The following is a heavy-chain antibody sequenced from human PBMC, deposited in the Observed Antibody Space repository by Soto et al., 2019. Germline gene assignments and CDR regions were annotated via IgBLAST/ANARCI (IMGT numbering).Heavy chain of an antibody. Sequence: GGSLRLYCAASGFTFSSYSMNWVRQAPGKGLEWVSYISSSSSTIYYADSVKGRFTIYRDNAKNSLYLKMNSLRDEDTAVYYCARDYYDSSGYYYFDYWGQGTLVNVSS. D-gene: IGHD3-22*01. CDR2: ISSSSSTI. CDR3: ARDYYDSSGYYYFDY. CDR1: GFTFSSYS. V-gene: IGHV3-48*02. J-gene: IGHJ4*02.